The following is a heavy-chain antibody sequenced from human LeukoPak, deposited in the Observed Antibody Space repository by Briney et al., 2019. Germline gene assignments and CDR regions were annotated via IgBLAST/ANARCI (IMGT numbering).Heavy chain of an antibody. D-gene: IGHD4-17*01. CDR2: INHSGSTT. V-gene: IGHV4-34*01. CDR3: ARDYGDYPSG. Sequence: SETLSLTCAVYGESFSGYYWNWIRQPPGKGLEWIGEINHSGSTTNHNPSLKSRVTMSVDTSKNQFSLKMTSVTAADTAVYYCARDYGDYPSGWGQGTLVTVSS. J-gene: IGHJ4*02. CDR1: GESFSGYY.